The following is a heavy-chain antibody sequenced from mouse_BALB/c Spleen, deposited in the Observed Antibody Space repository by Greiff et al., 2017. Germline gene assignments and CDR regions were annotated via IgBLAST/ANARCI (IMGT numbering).Heavy chain of an antibody. CDR3: ARLGKGGAMDY. CDR1: GFTFSSYG. J-gene: IGHJ4*01. V-gene: IGHV5-6*01. Sequence: EVQLVESGGDLVKPGGSLKLSCAASGFTFSSYGMSWVRQTPDKRLEWVATISSGGSYTYYPDSVKGRFTISRDNAKNTLYLQMSSLKSEDTAMYYCARLGKGGAMDYWGQGTSVTVSS. D-gene: IGHD2-1*01. CDR2: ISSGGSYT.